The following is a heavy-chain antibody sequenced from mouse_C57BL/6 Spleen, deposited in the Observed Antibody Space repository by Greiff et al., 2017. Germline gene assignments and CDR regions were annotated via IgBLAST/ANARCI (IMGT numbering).Heavy chain of an antibody. Sequence: VQLQQPGAELVKPGASVKMSCKASGYTFTSYWITWVKQRPGQGLEWIGDIYPGSGSTNYNEKFKSKATLTVDTSSSTAYMQLSSLTSEASAVYYCARDGYYYGSRNYFDYWGQGTTLTVSS. CDR2: IYPGSGST. J-gene: IGHJ2*01. D-gene: IGHD1-1*01. CDR3: ARDGYYYGSRNYFDY. CDR1: GYTFTSYW. V-gene: IGHV1-55*01.